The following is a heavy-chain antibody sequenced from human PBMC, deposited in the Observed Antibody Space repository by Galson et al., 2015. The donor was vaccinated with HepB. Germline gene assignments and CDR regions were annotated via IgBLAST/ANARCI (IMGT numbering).Heavy chain of an antibody. CDR3: ARDGGLGHDY. V-gene: IGHV1-69*10. J-gene: IGHJ4*02. CDR1: GGTFSSYG. D-gene: IGHD3-16*01. Sequence: SVKVSCKASGGTFSSYGFAWVRQAPGQGLEWMGGIIPILNTATYAQNFLGRVTITADKSTSTAYMELNSLTSEDTAVYYCARDGGLGHDYWGQGTLVAVSS. CDR2: IIPILNTA.